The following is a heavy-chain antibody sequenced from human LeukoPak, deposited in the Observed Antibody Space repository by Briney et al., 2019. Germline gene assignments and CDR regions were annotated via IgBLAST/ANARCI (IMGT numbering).Heavy chain of an antibody. CDR3: AIAVAGTGHFDY. J-gene: IGHJ4*02. Sequence: SVKVSCKASGGTFSSYAISWVRQAPGQGLEWMGGIIPIFGTANYAQKFQGRVTITADKFTSTAFMELSSLRSEDTAVYYCAIAVAGTGHFDYWGQGTLVTVSS. CDR2: IIPIFGTA. CDR1: GGTFSSYA. D-gene: IGHD6-19*01. V-gene: IGHV1-69*06.